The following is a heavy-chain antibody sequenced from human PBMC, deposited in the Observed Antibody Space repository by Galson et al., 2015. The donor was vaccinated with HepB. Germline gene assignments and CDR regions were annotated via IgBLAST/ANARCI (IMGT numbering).Heavy chain of an antibody. Sequence: SLRLSCAASGFTFSSYGMHWVRQAPGKGLEWVTFIRYDGSNKYYADSVKGRFTISRDNSKNTLFLQMNSLRAEDTAMYYCVKGAYDILTGHYRGGYWGQGTLVTVSS. CDR1: GFTFSSYG. CDR2: IRYDGSNK. CDR3: VKGAYDILTGHYRGGY. V-gene: IGHV3-30*02. D-gene: IGHD3-9*01. J-gene: IGHJ4*02.